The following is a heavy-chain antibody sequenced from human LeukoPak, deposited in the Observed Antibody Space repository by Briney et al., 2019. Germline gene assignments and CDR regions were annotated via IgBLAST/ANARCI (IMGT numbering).Heavy chain of an antibody. CDR1: GFTFSSYS. J-gene: IGHJ6*03. Sequence: GGSLRLSCAASGFTFSSYSMNWVRQAPGKGLEWVSSISSSSSYIYYADSVKGRFTISRDNAKNSLYLQMNSLRAEDTAVYYCARESAVAGTKVYYYYYYMDVWGKGTTVTVSS. V-gene: IGHV3-21*01. CDR2: ISSSSSYI. D-gene: IGHD6-19*01. CDR3: ARESAVAGTKVYYYYYYMDV.